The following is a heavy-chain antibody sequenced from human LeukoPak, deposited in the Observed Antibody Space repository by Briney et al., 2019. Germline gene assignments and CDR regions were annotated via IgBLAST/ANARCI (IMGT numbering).Heavy chain of an antibody. J-gene: IGHJ4*02. Sequence: SQTLSLTCAISGDSVSSNSAAWNWIRQSPSRGLEWLGRTYYRSKWYTDYAVSGKSRITINPDTSKNQFSLQLNSVTPEDTAVYCCARAPSAIPGPFDYWGQGTRVTVSS. CDR3: ARAPSAIPGPFDY. CDR2: TYYRSKWYT. CDR1: GDSVSSNSAA. V-gene: IGHV6-1*01. D-gene: IGHD2-2*01.